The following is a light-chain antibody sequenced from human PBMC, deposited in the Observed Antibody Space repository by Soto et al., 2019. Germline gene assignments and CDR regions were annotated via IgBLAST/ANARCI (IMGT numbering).Light chain of an antibody. CDR3: QQYNNYPWT. CDR2: KAS. CDR1: QSLSSW. Sequence: DIQMTQSPSTLSASVGDRVTITCRASQSLSSWLAWYQQKPGKAPKLLIYKASSLQSGVPSRFSGSGSGTEFTLTISSVQPDDFATYYCQQYNNYPWTFGQGTKVEIK. V-gene: IGKV1-5*03. J-gene: IGKJ1*01.